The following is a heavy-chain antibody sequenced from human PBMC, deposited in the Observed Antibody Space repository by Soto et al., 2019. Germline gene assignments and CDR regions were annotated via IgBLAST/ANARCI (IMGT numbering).Heavy chain of an antibody. J-gene: IGHJ4*02. CDR3: ARAGAVAGDSNFDY. V-gene: IGHV1-3*01. CDR2: INASNGNI. CDR1: GYTLTSSA. Sequence: QVQLAQSGAEVKKPGASGKVSCKASGYTLTSSAIHGVRQAPGQGLEWMGCINASNGNIKHSQKFQHRVTITRDTSASTAYMELSSPRFDDTAVHYCARAGAVAGDSNFDYWCQGSLVTVSS. D-gene: IGHD6-19*01.